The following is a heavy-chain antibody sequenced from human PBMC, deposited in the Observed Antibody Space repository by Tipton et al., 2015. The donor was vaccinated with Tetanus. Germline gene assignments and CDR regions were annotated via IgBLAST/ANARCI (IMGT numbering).Heavy chain of an antibody. J-gene: IGHJ6*02. V-gene: IGHV3-21*01. CDR3: ARSGYSYGYGGGYYYYYGMDV. CDR1: GFTFSSYS. CDR2: ISSSSSYI. D-gene: IGHD5-18*01. Sequence: GSLRLSCAASGFTFSSYSTNWVRQAPGKGLEWVSSISSSSSYIYYADSVKGRFTISRDNAKNSLYLQMNSLRAEDTAVYYCARSGYSYGYGGGYYYYYGMDVWGQGTTVTVSS.